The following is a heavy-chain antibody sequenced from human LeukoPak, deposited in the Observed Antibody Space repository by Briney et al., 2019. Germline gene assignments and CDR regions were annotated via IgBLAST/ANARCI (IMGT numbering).Heavy chain of an antibody. D-gene: IGHD2-2*02. CDR1: GHTFTGYY. Sequence: GASVKVSCKASGHTFTGYYMHWVRQAPGQGLEWMGWINPNSGGTNYAQKFQGRVTMTRDTSISTAYMELSRLRSDDTAVYYCASPQLGYCSSTSCYNDAFDMWGQGTMVTVSP. CDR2: INPNSGGT. CDR3: ASPQLGYCSSTSCYNDAFDM. V-gene: IGHV1-2*02. J-gene: IGHJ3*02.